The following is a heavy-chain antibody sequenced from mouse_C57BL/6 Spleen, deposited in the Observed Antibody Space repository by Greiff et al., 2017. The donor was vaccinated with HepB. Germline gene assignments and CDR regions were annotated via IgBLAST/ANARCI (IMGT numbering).Heavy chain of an antibody. CDR2: IYPSDSET. D-gene: IGHD1-1*01. Sequence: QVQLQQPGAELVRPGSSVKLSCKASGYTFTSYWMDWVKQRPGQGLEWIGNIYPSDSETHYNQKFKDKATLTVDESSSTAYMQLSSLTSEDSAVYYWARAIYYYGSSYSWFAYWGQGTLVTVSA. V-gene: IGHV1-61*01. CDR1: GYTFTSYW. CDR3: ARAIYYYGSSYSWFAY. J-gene: IGHJ3*01.